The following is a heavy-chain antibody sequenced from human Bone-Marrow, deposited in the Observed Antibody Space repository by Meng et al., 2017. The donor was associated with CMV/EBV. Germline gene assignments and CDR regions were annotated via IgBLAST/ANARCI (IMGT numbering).Heavy chain of an antibody. CDR2: INPNSGGT. Sequence: ASVKVSCKASGYTFTGYYMHWVRQAPGQGLEWMGWINPNSGGTNYAQKFQGRVTMTRDTSISTAYMELSSLRSDDRAVYYWTRGLVFGVGPANGFDLWGQGTPVTVSS. CDR3: TRGLVFGVGPANGFDL. D-gene: IGHD3-3*01. V-gene: IGHV1-2*02. J-gene: IGHJ5*02. CDR1: GYTFTGYY.